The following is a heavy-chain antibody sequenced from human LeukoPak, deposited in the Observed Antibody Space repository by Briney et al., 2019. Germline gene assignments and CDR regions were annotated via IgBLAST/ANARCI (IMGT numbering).Heavy chain of an antibody. CDR1: GGSISSGGYY. CDR2: IYHSGST. J-gene: IGHJ4*02. Sequence: SETLSLTCTVSGGSISSGGYYWSWIRQPPGKGLEWIGYIYHSGSTYYNPSLKSRVTISVDRSKNQFSLKLSSVTAADTAVYYCARIWTTVTNTFDYWGQGTLVTVSS. V-gene: IGHV4-30-2*01. D-gene: IGHD4-11*01. CDR3: ARIWTTVTNTFDY.